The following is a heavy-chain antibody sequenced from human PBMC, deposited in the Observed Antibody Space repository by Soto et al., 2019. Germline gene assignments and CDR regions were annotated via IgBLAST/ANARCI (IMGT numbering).Heavy chain of an antibody. V-gene: IGHV1-18*04. D-gene: IGHD3-3*01. CDR3: AREGISGGYDFWSGPDDAFDI. CDR1: GYTFTSYG. J-gene: IGHJ3*02. CDR2: ISAYNGNT. Sequence: ASVKVSCKASGYTFTSYGISWVRQAPGQGLEWMGWISAYNGNTNYAQKLQGRVTMTTDTSTSTAYMELRSLRSDDTAVYYCAREGISGGYDFWSGPDDAFDIWGQGTMVTVSS.